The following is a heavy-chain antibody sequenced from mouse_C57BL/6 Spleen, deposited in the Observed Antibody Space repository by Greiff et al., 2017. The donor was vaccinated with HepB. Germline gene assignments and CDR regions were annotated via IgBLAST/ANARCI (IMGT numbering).Heavy chain of an antibody. CDR2: INPNNGGT. V-gene: IGHV1-26*01. CDR3: AREGDLCFDY. D-gene: IGHD3-3*01. Sequence: EVQLQQSGPELVKPGASVKISCKASGYTFTDYYMNWVKQSHGKSLEWIGDINPNNGGTSYNQKFKGKATLTVDKSSSTAYMALRSLTSEDSAVYYCAREGDLCFDYWGQGTTLTVSS. J-gene: IGHJ2*01. CDR1: GYTFTDYY.